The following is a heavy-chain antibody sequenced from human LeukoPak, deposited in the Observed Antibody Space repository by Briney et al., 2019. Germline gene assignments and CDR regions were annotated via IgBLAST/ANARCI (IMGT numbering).Heavy chain of an antibody. Sequence: GGSLRLSCAASGFDLNTYEMNWVRQAPGKGLEWIADINISCHTKNYADSVKGRFTSSRDNARTSLYLQMNSLRVEDTCVYYCARGDPHADLWGQGTLVTVSS. CDR1: GFDLNTYE. CDR2: INISCHTK. CDR3: ARGDPHADL. V-gene: IGHV3-48*03. J-gene: IGHJ5*02.